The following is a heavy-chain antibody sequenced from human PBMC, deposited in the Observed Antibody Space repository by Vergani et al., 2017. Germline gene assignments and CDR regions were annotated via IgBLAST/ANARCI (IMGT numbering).Heavy chain of an antibody. Sequence: QVQLVESGGGLVKPGGSLRLSCAASGFTFSDYYMSWIRQAPGKGLEWVSYISSSGSTIYYADSVKGRFTISRDNAKNSLYLQMNSLRAEDTAVYYCARDTTTISTTVTQTPHAFDIWGQGTMVTVSS. CDR3: ARDTTTISTTVTQTPHAFDI. D-gene: IGHD4-17*01. J-gene: IGHJ3*02. CDR1: GFTFSDYY. CDR2: ISSSGSTI. V-gene: IGHV3-11*01.